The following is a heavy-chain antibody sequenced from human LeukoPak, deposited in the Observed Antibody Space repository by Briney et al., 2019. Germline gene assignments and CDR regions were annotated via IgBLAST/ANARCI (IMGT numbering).Heavy chain of an antibody. CDR1: GGSISSSNW. J-gene: IGHJ4*02. V-gene: IGHV4-4*02. CDR2: IYHSGST. Sequence: PSGTLSLTCAVPGGSISSSNWWSWVRQPPGKGLEWIGEIYHSGSTNYNPSLKSRVTISVDKSKNQPSLKLSSVTAADTAVYYCAREGDFDWPRVDYWGQGTLVTVSS. D-gene: IGHD3-9*01. CDR3: AREGDFDWPRVDY.